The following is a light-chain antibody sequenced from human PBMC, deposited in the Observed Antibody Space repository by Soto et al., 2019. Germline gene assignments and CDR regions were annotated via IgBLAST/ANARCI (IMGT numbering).Light chain of an antibody. Sequence: EIVLTQSPGTLSLSPGARDTLSCRASQSLSNNIYLAWYQQKPGQAPRLLIYGAFTRATGIPARFSGSGSGTEFTLTISSLQSEDFAVYYCQQYNNWPRTFGQGTKVDIK. CDR3: QQYNNWPRT. V-gene: IGKV3-15*01. J-gene: IGKJ1*01. CDR2: GAF. CDR1: QSLSNN.